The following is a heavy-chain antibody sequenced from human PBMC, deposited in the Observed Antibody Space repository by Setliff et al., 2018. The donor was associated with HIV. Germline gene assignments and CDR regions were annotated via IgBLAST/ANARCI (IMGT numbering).Heavy chain of an antibody. CDR3: ARRPAGAVAGGYGMEV. CDR2: MYYSGST. V-gene: IGHV4-39*07. D-gene: IGHD6-19*01. CDR1: GGSISTSSYY. J-gene: IGHJ6*02. Sequence: SETLSLTCTVYGGSISTSSYYWAWIRQPPGKGLEWIGSMYYSGSTYYNPSLKSRVTISVDASKNQFSLKLSSVTAADTAVYYCARRPAGAVAGGYGMEVWGQGTTVTVSS.